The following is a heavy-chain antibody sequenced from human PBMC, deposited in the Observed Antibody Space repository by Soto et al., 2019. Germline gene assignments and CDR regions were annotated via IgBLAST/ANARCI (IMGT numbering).Heavy chain of an antibody. D-gene: IGHD2-21*02. Sequence: GGSLRLSCAASGFTFRNYSISWVRQAPGKGLEWVSAISGDAGSTYYADSVTGRFTISRDNSRNTLYLEMNRLRAEDTAIYYCAITSCLTVTGPDYLGQGNLVTLCS. CDR2: ISGDAGST. J-gene: IGHJ4*02. CDR3: AITSCLTVTGPDY. V-gene: IGHV3-23*01. CDR1: GFTFRNYS.